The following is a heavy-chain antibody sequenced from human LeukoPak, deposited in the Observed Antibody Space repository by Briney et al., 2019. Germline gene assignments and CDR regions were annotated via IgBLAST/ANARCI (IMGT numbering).Heavy chain of an antibody. D-gene: IGHD2-15*01. CDR3: ARGPLYCSGGSCYLGWFDP. CDR2: IYYSGST. Sequence: PPETLSLTCTVSGGSISSYYWSWIRQPPGKGLEWIGYIYYSGSTNYNPSLKSRVTISVDTSKNQFSLKLSSVTAADTAVYYCARGPLYCSGGSCYLGWFDPWGQGTLVTVSS. V-gene: IGHV4-59*01. CDR1: GGSISSYY. J-gene: IGHJ5*02.